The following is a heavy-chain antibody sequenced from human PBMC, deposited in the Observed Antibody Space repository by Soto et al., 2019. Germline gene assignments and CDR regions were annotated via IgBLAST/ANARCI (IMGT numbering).Heavy chain of an antibody. Sequence: QLQLQESGPGLVKPSETLSLTCTVSGGSISSSSYYWGWIRQPPGKGLEWIGSIYYSGSTYYNPSLKSRVTISVDTSKNQFSRKLSSVTAADTAVYYCASMRLSRAVAAPGNWFDPWGQGTLVTVSS. V-gene: IGHV4-39*01. J-gene: IGHJ5*02. D-gene: IGHD6-19*01. CDR1: GGSISSSSYY. CDR2: IYYSGST. CDR3: ASMRLSRAVAAPGNWFDP.